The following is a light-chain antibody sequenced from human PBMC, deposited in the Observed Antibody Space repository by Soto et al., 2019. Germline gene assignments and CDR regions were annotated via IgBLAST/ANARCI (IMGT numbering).Light chain of an antibody. CDR3: TSYTTSDTVV. Sequence: QSVLTQPASVSGSPGQSITISCTGTSSDVGGYNFVSWYQQHPGKAPKVMIYDVSNRPSGVSNRFSGSKSGNTASLTISGLQAEDEADYYCTSYTTSDTVVFGGGPK. V-gene: IGLV2-14*03. CDR2: DVS. CDR1: SSDVGGYNF. J-gene: IGLJ2*01.